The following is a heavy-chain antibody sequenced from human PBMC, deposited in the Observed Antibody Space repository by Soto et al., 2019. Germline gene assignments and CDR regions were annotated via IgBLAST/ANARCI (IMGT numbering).Heavy chain of an antibody. CDR2: IYPGDSDT. CDR1: GYSFTSYW. CDR3: ARLRYSSSLGYYYGMDV. Sequence: GESVKISCKGSGYSFTSYWIGWVRQMPGKGLEWMWIIYPGDSDTRYSPSFQGQVTISADKSISTAYLQWSSLKASDTAMYYCARLRYSSSLGYYYGMDVWGQGTTVTVSS. J-gene: IGHJ6*02. V-gene: IGHV5-51*01. D-gene: IGHD6-6*01.